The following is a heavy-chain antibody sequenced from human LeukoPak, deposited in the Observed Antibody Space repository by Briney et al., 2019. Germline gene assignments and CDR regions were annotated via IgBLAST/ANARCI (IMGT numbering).Heavy chain of an antibody. CDR3: ARDACSGGSCFPSGWFDP. CDR2: ISSSSSYI. CDR1: GFTFSSYS. V-gene: IGHV3-21*01. J-gene: IGHJ5*02. Sequence: PGGSLRLSCAASGFTFSSYSMNWVRQAPGKGLEWLSSISSSSSYIYYADSVKGRFTISRDNAKNSLYLQMNSLRAEDTAVYYCARDACSGGSCFPSGWFDPWGQGTLVTVSS. D-gene: IGHD2-15*01.